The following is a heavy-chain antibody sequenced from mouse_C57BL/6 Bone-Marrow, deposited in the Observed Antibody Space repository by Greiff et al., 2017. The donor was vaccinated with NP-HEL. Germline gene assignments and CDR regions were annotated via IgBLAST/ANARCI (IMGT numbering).Heavy chain of an antibody. V-gene: IGHV3-1*01. CDR3: ARRGLYYDFSMDY. CDR1: GYSITSGYD. CDR2: ISYSGST. D-gene: IGHD2-4*01. J-gene: IGHJ4*01. Sequence: EVKLQQSGPGMVKPSQSLSLPCTVTGYSITSGYDCHWIRHFPGNKLEWMGYISYSGSTNYNPFLKSRISFTNETAKNQFFLKLNSVTTEDTATYYCARRGLYYDFSMDYWGQGTSVTVSS.